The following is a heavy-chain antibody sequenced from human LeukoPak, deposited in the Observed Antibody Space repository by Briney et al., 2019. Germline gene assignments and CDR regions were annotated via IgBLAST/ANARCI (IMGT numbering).Heavy chain of an antibody. J-gene: IGHJ4*02. V-gene: IGHV3-64D*06. D-gene: IGHD6-13*01. CDR1: GFIISNYA. CDR2: ISANGGST. CDR3: LKDLYKGDSSSWYYFHY. Sequence: PGGSLRLSCSASGFIISNYAMHWVRQAPGKGLEYLSAISANGGSTYYAYSVKGRFTISRDNSRNTLYLQMSSLRAEDTAIYHCLKDLYKGDSSSWYYFHYWGQGTLVTVSS.